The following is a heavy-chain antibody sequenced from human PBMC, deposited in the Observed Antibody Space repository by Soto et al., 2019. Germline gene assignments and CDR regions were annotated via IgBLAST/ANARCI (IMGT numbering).Heavy chain of an antibody. V-gene: IGHV3-23*01. D-gene: IGHD2-15*01. CDR2: SRGNGET. CDR3: AKIGWAPVVADWEFDH. CDR1: GFTFTNYA. Sequence: GGSLRLSCATSGFTFTNYAMSWVRQAPGKGLDWVSASRGNGETFYADSVRGRFTISRDNSKNTLYLQMNSLRAEDTAVYYCAKIGWAPVVADWEFDHWGQGTIVSVST. J-gene: IGHJ4*02.